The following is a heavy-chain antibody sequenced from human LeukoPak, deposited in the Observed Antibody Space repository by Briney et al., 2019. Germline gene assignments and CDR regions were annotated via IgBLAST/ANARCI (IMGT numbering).Heavy chain of an antibody. CDR3: ARHLTYGDSPYYGMDV. D-gene: IGHD4-17*01. J-gene: IGHJ6*02. CDR1: GGSISSYY. CDR2: IYYSGST. V-gene: IGHV4-59*01. Sequence: SETLSLTCTVSGGSISSYYWSWIRQPPGKGLEWIGYIYYSGSTNYNPSLKSRVTISVDTSKNQFSLKLSSVTAADTAVYYCARHLTYGDSPYYGMDVWGQGTTVTFSS.